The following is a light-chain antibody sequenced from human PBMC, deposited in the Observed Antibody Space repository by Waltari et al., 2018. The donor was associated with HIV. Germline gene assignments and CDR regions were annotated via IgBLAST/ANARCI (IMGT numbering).Light chain of an antibody. CDR2: RNN. Sequence: QSVLTQPPSASGTPGQRVTIPCSGRTSHIGSTFVYWYQQLPGRAPKLLIYRNNQRPSGVPDRFSGSKSGTSASLAISGLRSEDEADYYCAAWDDSLSGRWVFGGGTKVTVL. V-gene: IGLV1-47*01. CDR1: TSHIGSTF. CDR3: AAWDDSLSGRWV. J-gene: IGLJ3*02.